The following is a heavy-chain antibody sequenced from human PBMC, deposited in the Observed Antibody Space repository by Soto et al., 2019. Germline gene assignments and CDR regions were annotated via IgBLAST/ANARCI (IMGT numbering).Heavy chain of an antibody. CDR3: SRDSLSGSYYLDY. CDR1: GFTFSCYG. J-gene: IGHJ4*02. V-gene: IGHV3-33*01. D-gene: IGHD1-26*01. CDR2: IWYDGSEK. Sequence: PGGSLRLSCAASGFTFSCYGMHWVRQAPGKGLEWVAVIWYDGSEKYYGDSVKGRFTISRDNYKNTLYLQMNSLRAEDTAVYYFSRDSLSGSYYLDYWGQGTLVTVSS.